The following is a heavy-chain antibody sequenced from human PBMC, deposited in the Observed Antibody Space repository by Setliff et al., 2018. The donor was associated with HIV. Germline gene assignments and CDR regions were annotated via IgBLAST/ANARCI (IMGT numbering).Heavy chain of an antibody. CDR3: ARGGGRVVRGLIGMYYFDY. CDR1: GGSIRNEDYF. V-gene: IGHV4-61*02. J-gene: IGHJ4*02. CDR2: FYTSGST. D-gene: IGHD3-10*01. Sequence: PSETLSLTCTVSGGSIRNEDYFWSWIRQPAGKGLEWIGRFYTSGSTNYNPPFKSRVTISEGTSENQFSLKRTSVTAADTAIYYCARGGGRVVRGLIGMYYFDYWGQGILVTVSS.